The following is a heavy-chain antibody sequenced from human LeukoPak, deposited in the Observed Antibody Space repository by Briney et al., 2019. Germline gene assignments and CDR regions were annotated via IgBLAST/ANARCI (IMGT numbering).Heavy chain of an antibody. J-gene: IGHJ5*02. CDR3: ARDGGVAPHNWFDP. V-gene: IGHV4-30-4*07. D-gene: IGHD2-8*02. Sequence: SETLSLTCAVSGGSISSGDYSWTWIRQPPGKGLEWIWYIYYRVNTYYSPYLKSRVTISVDTSKHQFSLKLSSGTAADTAVYYCARDGGVAPHNWFDPWGQGTLVTVSS. CDR1: GGSISSGDYS. CDR2: IYYRVNT.